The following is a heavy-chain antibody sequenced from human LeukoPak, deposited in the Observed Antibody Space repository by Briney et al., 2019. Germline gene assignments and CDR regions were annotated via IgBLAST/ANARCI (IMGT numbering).Heavy chain of an antibody. CDR1: GYTFTIYI. CDR2: INTYNTNT. V-gene: IGHV1-18*01. CDR3: ARSTRYDFWSGYYQPPDY. D-gene: IGHD3-3*01. J-gene: IGHJ4*02. Sequence: ASVKVSCKASGYTFTIYIISWVRQAPGQGLEWMGWINTYNTNTNCAQKLQGRVTMTTDTSASTAYMELRSLRSDDTAVYCCARSTRYDFWSGYYQPPDYWGQGTLVTVSS.